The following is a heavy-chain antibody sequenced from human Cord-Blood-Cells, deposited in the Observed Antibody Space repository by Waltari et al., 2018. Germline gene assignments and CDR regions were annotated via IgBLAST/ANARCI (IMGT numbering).Heavy chain of an antibody. V-gene: IGHV1-69*01. D-gene: IGHD1-26*01. CDR3: ARDGPRHYSGSYYHAFDI. CDR1: GGTFSSYA. CDR2: SIPIFGTA. J-gene: IGHJ3*02. Sequence: QVQLVQSGAEVKKPGSSVKVSCKASGGTFSSYAISWVRQAPGQGLEWMGGSIPIFGTANYAQKFRGRVTITADESTSTAYMGLSSLRSEDTAVYYCARDGPRHYSGSYYHAFDIWGQGTMVTVSS.